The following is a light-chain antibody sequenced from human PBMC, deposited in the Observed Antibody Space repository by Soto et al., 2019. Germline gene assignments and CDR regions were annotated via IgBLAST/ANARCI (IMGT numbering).Light chain of an antibody. Sequence: EIVMTPSPATLSVSPGESATLSCRASQSVSSNLAWYQQKPGQAPRLLIYGASTRATGIPARFSGSGSGTEFTLTISSLQSEDLAVYYGQQYNNWPPLTFGGGTKVEIK. CDR3: QQYNNWPPLT. CDR2: GAS. J-gene: IGKJ4*01. CDR1: QSVSSN. V-gene: IGKV3-15*01.